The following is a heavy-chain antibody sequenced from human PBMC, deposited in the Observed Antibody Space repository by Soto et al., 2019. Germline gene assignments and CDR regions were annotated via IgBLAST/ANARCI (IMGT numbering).Heavy chain of an antibody. CDR1: GGSISSYY. V-gene: IGHV4-59*01. Sequence: SETLSLTCTVSGGSISSYYWSWIRQPPGKGLEWIGYIYYSGSTNYNPSLKSRVTISVDTSKNQFSLKLSSVTAADTAVYYCARAIAAAGDFDYWGQGTLVTVSS. J-gene: IGHJ4*02. CDR3: ARAIAAAGDFDY. CDR2: IYYSGST. D-gene: IGHD6-13*01.